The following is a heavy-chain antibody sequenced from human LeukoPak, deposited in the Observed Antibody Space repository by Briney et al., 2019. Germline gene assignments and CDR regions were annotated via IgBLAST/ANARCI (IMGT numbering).Heavy chain of an antibody. V-gene: IGHV1-69*06. CDR1: GYTFTIYG. CDR2: IIPIFGTA. CDR3: ASRHYGSGSYYLLDP. Sequence: GASVKVSCKASGYTFTIYGISWVRQAPGQGREWMGGIIPIFGTANYAQKFQGRVTITADKSTSTAYMELSSLRSEDTAVYYCASRHYGSGSYYLLDPWGQGTLVTVSS. D-gene: IGHD3-10*01. J-gene: IGHJ5*02.